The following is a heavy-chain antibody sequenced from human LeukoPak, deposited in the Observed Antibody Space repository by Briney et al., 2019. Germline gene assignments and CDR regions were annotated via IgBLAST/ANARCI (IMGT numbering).Heavy chain of an antibody. CDR2: ISSSGSTI. Sequence: PGGSLRLSCAASGFTFSSYEMNWVRQAPGKGLEWVSYISSSGSTIYYADSVKGRFTISRDNAKNSLYLQMNSLRADDTAVYYCASESITMVRGVIHYYGMDVWGQGTTVTVSS. J-gene: IGHJ6*02. D-gene: IGHD3-10*01. CDR1: GFTFSSYE. V-gene: IGHV3-48*03. CDR3: ASESITMVRGVIHYYGMDV.